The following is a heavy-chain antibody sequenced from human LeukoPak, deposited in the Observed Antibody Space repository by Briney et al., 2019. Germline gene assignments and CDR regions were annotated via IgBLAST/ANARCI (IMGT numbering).Heavy chain of an antibody. CDR3: ARANYGSGSNYYYGLDV. CDR1: GFTFSIYG. V-gene: IGHV3-33*01. D-gene: IGHD3-10*01. Sequence: GGSLRLSCGASGFTFSIYGMHWVRQAPGKGREWVAVIWYDGSNKYYADSVKGRFTISRDNSKNTLYLQINSLRAEDTAVYYCARANYGSGSNYYYGLDVWGQGTTVTVSS. CDR2: IWYDGSNK. J-gene: IGHJ6*02.